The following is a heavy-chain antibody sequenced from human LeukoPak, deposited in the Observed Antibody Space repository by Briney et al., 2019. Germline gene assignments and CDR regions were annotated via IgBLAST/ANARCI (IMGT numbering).Heavy chain of an antibody. CDR2: ISGSGGST. J-gene: IGHJ4*02. D-gene: IGHD2-2*01. CDR3: AKWLGDIVVVPAAGIDY. Sequence: GGSLRLSCAASGFTFSSYAMSWVRQAPGQGLEWVSAISGSGGSTYYADSMKGRFTISRDNSKNTLYLQMNSLRAEDTAVYYCAKWLGDIVVVPAAGIDYWGQGTLVTVSS. CDR1: GFTFSSYA. V-gene: IGHV3-23*01.